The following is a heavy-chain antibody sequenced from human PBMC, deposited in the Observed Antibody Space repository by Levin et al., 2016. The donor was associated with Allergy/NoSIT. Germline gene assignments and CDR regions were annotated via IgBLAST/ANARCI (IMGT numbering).Heavy chain of an antibody. CDR2: ISAYNGNT. Sequence: ASVKVSCKASGYTFTSYGISWVRQAPGQGLEWMGWISAYNGNTNYAQKFQGRVTMTRDTSTSTVYMELSSLRSEDTAVYYCAGATEGHWFDPWGQGTLVTVSS. CDR1: GYTFTSYG. V-gene: IGHV1-18*01. J-gene: IGHJ5*02. CDR3: AGATEGHWFDP. D-gene: IGHD4-11*01.